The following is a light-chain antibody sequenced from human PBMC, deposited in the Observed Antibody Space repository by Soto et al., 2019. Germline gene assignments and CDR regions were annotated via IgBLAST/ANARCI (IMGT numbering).Light chain of an antibody. CDR3: QQYFSTPLT. J-gene: IGKJ4*01. CDR1: QSVLSSTNNKNY. Sequence: DIVMTQSPDSLAVSLGERATINCKSSQSVLSSTNNKNYLAWHQQKPGQPPKVLIYWASTRESGVPARLSGSGSGTDFTLTISSLQAEDVAVYYCQQYFSTPLTFGGGTKVEIK. V-gene: IGKV4-1*01. CDR2: WAS.